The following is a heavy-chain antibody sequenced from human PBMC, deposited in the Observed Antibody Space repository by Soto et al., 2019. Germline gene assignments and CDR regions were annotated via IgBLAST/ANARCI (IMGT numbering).Heavy chain of an antibody. J-gene: IGHJ6*03. CDR1: GDSVSRYHAA. V-gene: IGHV6-1*01. CDR3: TGGKQSTHARAV. D-gene: IGHD3-16*01. CDR2: TFYRSNFDT. Sequence: PSQTLSLTCAISGDSVSRYHAAWNWVRQSPSRGLEWLGRTFYRSNFDTEYAVSLRGRIIINADTSQNQFSLHLNSVTPEDTAVYYCTGGKQSTHARAVGGKGPRSPVPS.